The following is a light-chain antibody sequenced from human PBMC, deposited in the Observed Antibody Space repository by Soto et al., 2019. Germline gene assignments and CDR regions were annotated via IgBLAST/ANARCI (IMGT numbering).Light chain of an antibody. CDR3: QQANSFPLT. Sequence: DTQMTQSPSSLSASVADRVTITCRASQDINSWLAWYQQRPGKAPKLLVYAASTLQSGVPSRFSGSGSGSDFTLTISSLQPEDFATYYCQQANSFPLTFGGGTKVDIK. V-gene: IGKV1-12*01. CDR2: AAS. J-gene: IGKJ4*01. CDR1: QDINSW.